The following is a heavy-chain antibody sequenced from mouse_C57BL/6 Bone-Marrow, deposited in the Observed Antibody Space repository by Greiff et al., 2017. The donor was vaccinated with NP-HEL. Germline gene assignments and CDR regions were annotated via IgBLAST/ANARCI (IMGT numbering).Heavy chain of an antibody. D-gene: IGHD4-1*01. J-gene: IGHJ4*01. CDR3: AKLFYAMDY. CDR2: ISSGSRTI. Sequence: EVKLVESGGGLVKPGGSLKLSCAASGFTFSDYGMHWVRQAPEKGLEWVAYISSGSRTIYYADTVKGRFTISRDNAKNTLFLQMTSLRSEDTAMYYCAKLFYAMDYWGQGTSVTVSS. V-gene: IGHV5-17*01. CDR1: GFTFSDYG.